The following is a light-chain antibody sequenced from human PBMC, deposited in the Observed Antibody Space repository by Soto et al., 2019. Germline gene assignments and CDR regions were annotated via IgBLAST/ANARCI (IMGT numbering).Light chain of an antibody. CDR1: QSVSSY. V-gene: IGKV3-11*01. CDR2: DAS. Sequence: EIVLTQSPATLSLFPGERATLSCRASQSVSSYLAWFQQKPGQAPRLLIYDASNRATDIPARFSGSGSGTDFTITISSLEPEDFAVYYCQHRSNWPLTFGPGTKVDNK. CDR3: QHRSNWPLT. J-gene: IGKJ3*01.